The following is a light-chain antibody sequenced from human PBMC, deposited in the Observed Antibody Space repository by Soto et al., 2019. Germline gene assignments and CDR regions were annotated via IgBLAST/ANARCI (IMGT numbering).Light chain of an antibody. CDR3: AAWDDSLSGYV. Sequence: QSVLTQPPSASVTPGQRVTISCSGSISNIGSNYVYWYQQLPGTAPKLLIYRNNQRPSGVPDRFSGSKSGTSASLAISGFRSEDEADYYCAAWDDSLSGYVFGTGTKVTVL. CDR2: RNN. J-gene: IGLJ1*01. V-gene: IGLV1-47*01. CDR1: ISNIGSNY.